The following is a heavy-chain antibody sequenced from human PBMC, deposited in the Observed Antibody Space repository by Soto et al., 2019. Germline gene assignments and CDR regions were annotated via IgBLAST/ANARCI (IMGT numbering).Heavy chain of an antibody. CDR2: ISYDGRKK. CDR3: GKTLSCSDGVCPDTVDY. Sequence: QVQLVESGGGVVQPGRSLRLSCAASGFVFSIYGMHWVRQAPGKGLEWVADISYDGRKKHYADSVKGRFTITRDNARNTLYQQMNSLRAEDTAVYYCGKTLSCSDGVCPDTVDYWGQGTLVTVSS. J-gene: IGHJ4*02. D-gene: IGHD2-8*01. V-gene: IGHV3-30*18. CDR1: GFVFSIYG.